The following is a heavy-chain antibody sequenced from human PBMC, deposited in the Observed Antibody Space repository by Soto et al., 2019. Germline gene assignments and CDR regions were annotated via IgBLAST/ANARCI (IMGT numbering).Heavy chain of an antibody. V-gene: IGHV4-30-2*01. D-gene: IGHD3-16*02. CDR2: IYHSGRT. CDR1: GGSFSSGGYS. J-gene: IGHJ4*02. Sequence: SETLSLTCAVSGGSFSSGGYSWSWIRQPPGKGREGIGYIYHSGRTYYNPSLKSRVTISVDRSKNQCSLKLSSVTAADTAVYYCARTGELSLMLDYWGQGTLVTVSS. CDR3: ARTGELSLMLDY.